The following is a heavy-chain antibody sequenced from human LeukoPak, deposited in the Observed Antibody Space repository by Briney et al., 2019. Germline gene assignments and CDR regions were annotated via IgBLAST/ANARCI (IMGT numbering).Heavy chain of an antibody. CDR1: GYSISSGYY. CDR2: IYYSGST. D-gene: IGHD4-23*01. V-gene: IGHV4-38-2*01. J-gene: IGHJ4*02. CDR3: ARHKAYGGNSFGY. Sequence: PSETLSLTCAVSGYSISSGYYWGWIRQPPGKGLEWIGSIYYSGSTYYNPSLKSRVTISVDTSKNQFSLKLSSVTAADTAVYYCARHKAYGGNSFGYWGQGTLVTVSS.